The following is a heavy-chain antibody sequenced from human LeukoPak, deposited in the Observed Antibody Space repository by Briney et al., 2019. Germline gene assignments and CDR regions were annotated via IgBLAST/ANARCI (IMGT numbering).Heavy chain of an antibody. J-gene: IGHJ6*03. CDR1: GDTVSSNSAA. CDR2: TYYRSKWSN. Sequence: PSQTLSLTCAISGDTVSSNSAAWHWVSQSPSSGLEWLGRTYYRSKWSNDYAVSMKGRITIKPDTSKNQFSLQLISVTPEDTAVYFCAREGGHYYDNDVWGKGTTVPVS. V-gene: IGHV6-1*01. CDR3: AREGGHYYDNDV. D-gene: IGHD3-16*01.